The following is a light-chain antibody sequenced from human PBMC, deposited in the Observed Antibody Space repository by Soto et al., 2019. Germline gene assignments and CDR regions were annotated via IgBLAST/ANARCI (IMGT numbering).Light chain of an antibody. J-gene: IGLJ3*02. Sequence: QSALTQPASVSGSPGQSITISCTGTSNDVGGYNFVSWYQQHPGKAPKLMISEVSNRPSGVSDRFSGSKSGNTASLTISGLQAEDEADYYCSSYTYSNTLVFGGGTKVTVL. V-gene: IGLV2-14*01. CDR1: SNDVGGYNF. CDR3: SSYTYSNTLV. CDR2: EVS.